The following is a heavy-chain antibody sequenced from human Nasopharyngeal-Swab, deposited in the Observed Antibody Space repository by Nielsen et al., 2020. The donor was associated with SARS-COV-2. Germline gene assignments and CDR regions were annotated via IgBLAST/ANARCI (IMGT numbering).Heavy chain of an antibody. Sequence: GESLKISCGASGFTFRSYTMYWVRQPPGKGLEWVSLITWGVATTYYAESVKGRFTITRDNSKNSLYLQMNSLRSEDTAVYFCAREQITVGATGEWAFDIWGQGTMVSVSS. J-gene: IGHJ3*02. D-gene: IGHD1-26*01. CDR3: AREQITVGATGEWAFDI. CDR2: ITWGVATT. V-gene: IGHV3-43*01. CDR1: GFTFRSYT.